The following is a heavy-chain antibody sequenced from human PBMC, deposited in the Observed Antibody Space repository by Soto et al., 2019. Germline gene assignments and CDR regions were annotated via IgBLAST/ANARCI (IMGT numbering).Heavy chain of an antibody. Sequence: PGGSLRLSCAASGFTFSNYGMHWVRQAPGRGLEWVAIISYDGSNKYSADSVNGRFTISRDNSKNTLYLQMNSLRAEDTAVYYCAKDQWSSSGSFVDYWGQGALVTVSS. D-gene: IGHD6-6*01. CDR3: AKDQWSSSGSFVDY. CDR1: GFTFSNYG. J-gene: IGHJ4*02. CDR2: ISYDGSNK. V-gene: IGHV3-30*18.